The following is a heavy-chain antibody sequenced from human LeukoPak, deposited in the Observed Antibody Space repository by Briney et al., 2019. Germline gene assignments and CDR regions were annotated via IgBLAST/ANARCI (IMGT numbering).Heavy chain of an antibody. V-gene: IGHV2-5*02. CDR2: IYWDDDK. CDR1: GFSLRTSGVG. J-gene: IGHJ4*02. D-gene: IGHD2-2*02. Sequence: NACGPTQVHLTQTLTLTCTFSGFSLRTSGVGVGWIRQPPGKALEWLALIYWDDDKRYSPSLKSRHTITKDTSKNQVVLTMTNMDPVDTATYYCAHTLSSTSCYKYWGQGTLVTVSS. CDR3: AHTLSSTSCYKY.